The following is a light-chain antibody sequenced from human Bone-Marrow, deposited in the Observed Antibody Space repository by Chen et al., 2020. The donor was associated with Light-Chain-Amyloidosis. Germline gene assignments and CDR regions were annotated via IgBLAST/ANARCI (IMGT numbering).Light chain of an antibody. J-gene: IGLJ3*02. Sequence: QTVVTPEPSLTVPPGGTDTLACGSSAGPVSSDSHAHRFQQKPGQTPRALIYDTLNKHSWTPARFAGLLLGGKAALTLSGVQPDDEADYYCLLFRSVEKVWVFGGGTRLTVL. CDR2: DTL. V-gene: IGLV7-43*01. CDR1: AGPVSSDSH. CDR3: LLFRSVEKVWV.